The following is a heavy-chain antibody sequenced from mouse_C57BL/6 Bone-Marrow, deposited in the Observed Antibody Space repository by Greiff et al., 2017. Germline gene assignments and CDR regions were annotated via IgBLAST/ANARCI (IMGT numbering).Heavy chain of an antibody. CDR2: IRNKANGYTT. Sequence: EVQLVESGGGLVQPGGSLSLSCAASGFTFTDYYMSWVRQPPGKALEWLGFIRNKANGYTTEYSASVKGRFTISRDNSQSILYLQMNALRAEDSATNYCARGGSSGWFAYWGQGTLVTVSA. V-gene: IGHV7-3*01. CDR1: GFTFTDYY. D-gene: IGHD1-1*01. J-gene: IGHJ3*01. CDR3: ARGGSSGWFAY.